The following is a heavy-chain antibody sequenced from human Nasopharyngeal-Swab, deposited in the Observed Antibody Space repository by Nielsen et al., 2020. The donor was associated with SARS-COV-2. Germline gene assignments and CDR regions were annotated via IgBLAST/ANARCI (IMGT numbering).Heavy chain of an antibody. J-gene: IGHJ6*02. CDR2: ISYSGST. Sequence: GSLRLSCTVSGGSINSSYWSWIRQPPGKGLEWIGYISYSGSTNYNPSLMSRVTISVDTSKNQFSLKLSSVTAADTAVYYCARQGKGSYYVMDVWGQGTTVTVSS. CDR1: GGSINSSY. CDR3: ARQGKGSYYVMDV. V-gene: IGHV4-59*08.